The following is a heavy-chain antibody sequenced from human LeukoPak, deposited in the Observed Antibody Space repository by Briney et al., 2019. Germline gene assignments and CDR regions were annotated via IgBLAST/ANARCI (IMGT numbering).Heavy chain of an antibody. CDR2: IYYSGST. J-gene: IGHJ3*02. CDR3: TPGPGGAFDI. Sequence: SETLSLTCTVSGGSISSSNYYWGWLRQPPGTGLEWVGSIYYSGSTYYNPPLKSRVTISVDTSKNQFSLKLSSVTAADTAVYYCTPGPGGAFDIWGQGTMVTVSS. V-gene: IGHV4-39*01. CDR1: GGSISSSNYY. D-gene: IGHD3-16*01.